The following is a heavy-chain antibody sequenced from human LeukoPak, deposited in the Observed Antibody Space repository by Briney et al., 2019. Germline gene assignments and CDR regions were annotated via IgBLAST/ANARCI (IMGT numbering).Heavy chain of an antibody. V-gene: IGHV3-13*01. CDR2: IGTAGDT. CDR1: GFTFSSYD. J-gene: IGHJ3*02. CDR3: ARVSSVHDAFDI. Sequence: GGSLRLSCAASGFTFSSYDMHWVRQATGKGLEWVSAIGTAGDTYYPGSVKGRSTISRENAKNSLYLQMNSLRAGDTAVYYCARVSSVHDAFDIWGQGTMVTVSS.